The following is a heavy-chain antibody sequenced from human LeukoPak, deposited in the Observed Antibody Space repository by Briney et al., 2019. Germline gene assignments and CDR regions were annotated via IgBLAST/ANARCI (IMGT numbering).Heavy chain of an antibody. D-gene: IGHD6-19*01. CDR3: AKDKQWLVVGYFDY. V-gene: IGHV3-30*04. CDR2: IPYDKSNK. CDR1: EFTFSTYA. Sequence: PGGSLRLSCAASEFTFSTYAMHWVRQAPGKGLEWVAIIPYDKSNKYYADSVKGRFTISRDNSKNTLYLQMNSLRAEDTAVYYCAKDKQWLVVGYFDYWGQGTLVTVSS. J-gene: IGHJ4*02.